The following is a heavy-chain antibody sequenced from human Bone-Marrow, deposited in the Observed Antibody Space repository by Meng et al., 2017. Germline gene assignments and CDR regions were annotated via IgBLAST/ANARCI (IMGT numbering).Heavy chain of an antibody. D-gene: IGHD1-26*01. Sequence: GESLKISCAASGFAFSSYWMHWVRQTPGKGLVWVSRINTDGTTTTYADSVKGRFTISRDNAKNTLYLQMNSLRGKDTAVYYCARDVAGRGGYWGQGTLVTVSS. V-gene: IGHV3-74*01. J-gene: IGHJ4*02. CDR2: INTDGTTT. CDR3: ARDVAGRGGY. CDR1: GFAFSSYW.